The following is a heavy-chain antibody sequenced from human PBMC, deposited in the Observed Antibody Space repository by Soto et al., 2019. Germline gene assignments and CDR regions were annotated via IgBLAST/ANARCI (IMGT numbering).Heavy chain of an antibody. CDR2: IYYSGST. CDR1: GGSISSYY. Sequence: QVQLQESGPGLVKPSETLSLTCTVSGGSISSYYWSWIRQPPGKGLEWIGYIYYSGSTNYNPSLKSRVTISVDTSKNQFSLKLSSVTAADTAVYYCARTKGDIVVVPAARSPAGYYYYYIDVLGKGTTVTVSS. D-gene: IGHD2-2*01. CDR3: ARTKGDIVVVPAARSPAGYYYYYIDV. V-gene: IGHV4-59*01. J-gene: IGHJ6*03.